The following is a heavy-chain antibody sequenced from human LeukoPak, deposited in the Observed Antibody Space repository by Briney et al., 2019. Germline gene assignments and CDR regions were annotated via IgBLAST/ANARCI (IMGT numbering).Heavy chain of an antibody. D-gene: IGHD1-26*01. J-gene: IGHJ4*02. Sequence: GGSLRLSCAASGFTFGDRYMDWVRQAPGKGLEWVGRSRNKANSYTTEYAASVKGRFTVSRDDSNSSLYLQMNSLKTEDTAVYYCASSPAGRYTFEYWGQGTLVTVSS. V-gene: IGHV3-72*01. CDR3: ASSPAGRYTFEY. CDR1: GFTFGDRY. CDR2: SRNKANSYTT.